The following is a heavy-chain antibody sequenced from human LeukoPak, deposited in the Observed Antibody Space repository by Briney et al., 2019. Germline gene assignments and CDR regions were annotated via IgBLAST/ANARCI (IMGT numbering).Heavy chain of an antibody. J-gene: IGHJ4*02. V-gene: IGHV4-39*07. D-gene: IGHD1-26*01. CDR2: IYYSGST. Sequence: SETLSLTCTVSGGSISSSSYYWGWIRQPPGKGLEWIGSIYYSGSTYYNPSLKSRVTISVDTSKNQFSLKLSSVTAADTAVYYCAREDELLNYWGQGTLVTVSS. CDR1: GGSISSSSYY. CDR3: AREDELLNY.